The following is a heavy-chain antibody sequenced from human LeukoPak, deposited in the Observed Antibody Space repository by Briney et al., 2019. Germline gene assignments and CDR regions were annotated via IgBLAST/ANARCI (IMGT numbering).Heavy chain of an antibody. J-gene: IGHJ3*02. CDR1: GFTFSSYA. Sequence: GGSLRLSCAASGFTFSSYAMSWVRQAPGKGLEWVSAISGSGGSTCYADSVKGRFTISRDNSKNTLYLQMNSLRAEDTAVYYCAKGDLTIFGVVTPTGAFDIWGQGTMVTVSS. D-gene: IGHD3-3*01. V-gene: IGHV3-23*01. CDR3: AKGDLTIFGVVTPTGAFDI. CDR2: ISGSGGST.